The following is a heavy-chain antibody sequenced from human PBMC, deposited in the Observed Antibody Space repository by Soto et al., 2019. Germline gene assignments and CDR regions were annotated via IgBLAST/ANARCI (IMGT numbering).Heavy chain of an antibody. CDR1: GGSISNDY. CDR3: ARVWVNYYDSSAWFDP. J-gene: IGHJ5*02. D-gene: IGHD3-22*01. V-gene: IGHV4-59*01. Sequence: SETLSLTCTVSGGSISNDYWTWIRQPPGKGLQWIGNIYYSGTTNYNPSLKSRVTISVDTSKNQFSLKLSSVTAADTAVYYCARVWVNYYDSSAWFDPWGQGTLVTVSS. CDR2: IYYSGTT.